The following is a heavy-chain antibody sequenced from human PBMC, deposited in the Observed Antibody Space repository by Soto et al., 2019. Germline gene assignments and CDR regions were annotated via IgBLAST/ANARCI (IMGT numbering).Heavy chain of an antibody. CDR1: GYSISSSNW. J-gene: IGHJ4*02. V-gene: IGHV4-28*01. CDR2: ISYSGST. Sequence: SETLSLTCAVSGYSISSSNWWGWIRQPPGKGLEWIGYISYSGSTYYNPSLKSRVTMSVDTSKNQFSLNLSSVTAVDTAVYYCAKADGAYLPDYWGQGTLVTVSS. D-gene: IGHD2-8*01. CDR3: AKADGAYLPDY.